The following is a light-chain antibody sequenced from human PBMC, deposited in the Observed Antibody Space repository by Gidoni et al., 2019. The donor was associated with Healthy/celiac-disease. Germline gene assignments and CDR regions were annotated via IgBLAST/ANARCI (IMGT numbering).Light chain of an antibody. CDR2: GAS. CDR1: QSVSSSY. V-gene: IGKV3-20*01. J-gene: IGKJ1*01. Sequence: IVLTQSPGTLSLSPGERAPLSCRASQSVSSSYLAWYQQKPGQAPRLLIYGASSRATGIPDRFSGSGSVTDFTLTISRLEPEDFAVYYWQQYGSSPWTFGQGTKVEIK. CDR3: QQYGSSPWT.